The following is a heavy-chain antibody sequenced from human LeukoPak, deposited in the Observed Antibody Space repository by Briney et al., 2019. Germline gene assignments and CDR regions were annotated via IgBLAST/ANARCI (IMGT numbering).Heavy chain of an antibody. CDR3: ARDSDYGGKGAFDI. D-gene: IGHD4-23*01. J-gene: IGHJ3*02. V-gene: IGHV4-59*12. Sequence: SETLSLTCTVAGGSISSYYWSWIRQPPGKGLEWIGYMHYSGSTNYNPSHKSRVTISVDTSKNQFSLKLSSVTAADTAVYYCARDSDYGGKGAFDIWGQGTMVTVSS. CDR2: MHYSGST. CDR1: GGSISSYY.